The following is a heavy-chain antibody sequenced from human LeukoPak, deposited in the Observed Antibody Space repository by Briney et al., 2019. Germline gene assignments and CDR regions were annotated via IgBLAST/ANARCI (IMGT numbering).Heavy chain of an antibody. CDR1: GFTFGSYG. CDR2: ITTTGATT. J-gene: IGHJ4*02. Sequence: QSGGPLRLSCAASGFTFGSYGMSWVRQAPGKGLEWVAFITTTGATTSYAGSVKGRFTISRDNARDTLYMQMNSLRDEDTALYYCTIMHGYYDGSGYWVQWGQGTLVTVSS. CDR3: TIMHGYYDGSGYWVQ. V-gene: IGHV3-23*01. D-gene: IGHD3-22*01.